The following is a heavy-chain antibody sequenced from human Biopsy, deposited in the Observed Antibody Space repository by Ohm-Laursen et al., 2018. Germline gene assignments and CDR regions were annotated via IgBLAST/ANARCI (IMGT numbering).Heavy chain of an antibody. V-gene: IGHV4-59*08. CDR3: ERDVGVA. CDR1: RDSISNYY. Sequence: GTLSLTCTVSRDSISNYYWTWIRQSPGKGLEWIGYIYYTGSTNYNPSVKSRVTISVDTSKNQFSLKLNTVTAADTAVYYCERDVGVAWGQGTLVTVSS. D-gene: IGHD2-21*01. J-gene: IGHJ5*02. CDR2: IYYTGST.